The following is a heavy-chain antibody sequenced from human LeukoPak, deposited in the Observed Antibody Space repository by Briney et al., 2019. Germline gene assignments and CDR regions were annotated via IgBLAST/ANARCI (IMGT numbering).Heavy chain of an antibody. CDR3: ARGAAGFDY. CDR1: GFTFSTYG. CDR2: MGKTAGDT. Sequence: GGSLRLSCAASGFTFSTYGMHWVRQATGKGLEWVSGMGKTAGDTYYSGSVKGRFTISRENAKNSVYLEMNSLEAGDTAVYYCARGAAGFDYWGQGTLVSVSS. V-gene: IGHV3-13*04. J-gene: IGHJ4*02. D-gene: IGHD6-13*01.